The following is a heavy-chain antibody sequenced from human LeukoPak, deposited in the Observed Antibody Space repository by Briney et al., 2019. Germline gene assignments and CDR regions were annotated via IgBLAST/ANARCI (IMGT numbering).Heavy chain of an antibody. J-gene: IGHJ6*02. Sequence: GGSLRLSCAASGFTFSSYSMNWVRQAPGKGLEWVSSISSSSSYIYYADSVKGRFTISRDNAKNSLYLQMNSLRAEDTAVYYCAKDTDTAMVPSYYYYGMDVWGQGTTVTVSS. CDR3: AKDTDTAMVPSYYYYGMDV. V-gene: IGHV3-21*01. D-gene: IGHD5-18*01. CDR2: ISSSSSYI. CDR1: GFTFSSYS.